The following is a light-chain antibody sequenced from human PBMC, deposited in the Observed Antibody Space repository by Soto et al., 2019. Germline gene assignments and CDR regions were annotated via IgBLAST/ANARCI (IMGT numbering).Light chain of an antibody. CDR2: DAS. J-gene: IGKJ1*01. V-gene: IGKV1-5*01. Sequence: DSQMTQSPSTLSASVGDRVTITCRASQSISSWLAWYQQKPGKAPKLLIYDASTLESGVPSRFSGSRSGTEFTLTISSLQPDDFATYYCQQYNSYSWTFGQGTRWIS. CDR3: QQYNSYSWT. CDR1: QSISSW.